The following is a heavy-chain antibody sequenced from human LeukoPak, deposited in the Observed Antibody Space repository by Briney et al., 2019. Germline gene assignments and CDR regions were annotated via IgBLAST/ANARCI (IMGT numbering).Heavy chain of an antibody. J-gene: IGHJ4*02. D-gene: IGHD6-13*01. CDR3: AKKWGIAASGYQFDY. V-gene: IGHV3-23*01. Sequence: PGGSLRLSCAASGFNFSTYAVSWVRQAPGKGLEWVSTISGGGGNLTFYADSVKGRFTISRDNSKNTLYLQMNSLRAEDTAVYYCAKKWGIAASGYQFDYWGQGTLVTVSS. CDR2: ISGGGGNLT. CDR1: GFNFSTYA.